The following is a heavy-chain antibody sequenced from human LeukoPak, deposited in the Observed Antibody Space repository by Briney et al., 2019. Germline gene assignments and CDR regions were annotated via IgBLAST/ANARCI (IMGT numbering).Heavy chain of an antibody. CDR2: ISSSSSYI. Sequence: PGGSLRLSCAASGFTFSSYSMNWVRQAPGKGLEWVSSISSSSSYIYYADSVKGRFTISRDNAKNSLYLQMNSLRAEDTAVYYCTTSNYYDGAGFDYWGQGTLVTVSS. CDR3: TTSNYYDGAGFDY. J-gene: IGHJ4*02. V-gene: IGHV3-21*03. CDR1: GFTFSSYS. D-gene: IGHD3-22*01.